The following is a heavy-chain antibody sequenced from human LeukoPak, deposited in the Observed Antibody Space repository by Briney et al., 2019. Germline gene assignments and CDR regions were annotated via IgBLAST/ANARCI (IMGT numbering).Heavy chain of an antibody. J-gene: IGHJ6*02. Sequence: GASLRLSCAASGLNFRAYGMSWVRQAPGKGLEWVSTISGSGDSTYHADSVKGRFTISRDNSKSTLSLQMNSLRAEDTAVYFCARDYFGSGTYYPYQYYGMDVWGQGTTVTVSS. CDR3: ARDYFGSGTYYPYQYYGMDV. V-gene: IGHV3-23*01. CDR1: GLNFRAYG. CDR2: ISGSGDST. D-gene: IGHD3-10*01.